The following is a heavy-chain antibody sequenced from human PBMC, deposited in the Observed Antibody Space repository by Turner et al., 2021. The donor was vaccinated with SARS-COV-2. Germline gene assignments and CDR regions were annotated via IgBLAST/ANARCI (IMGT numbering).Heavy chain of an antibody. D-gene: IGHD4-17*01. CDR3: ARHGPTSTTKAFDP. CDR2: IYYSGST. Sequence: QLQLQESGPGLVKPSETLSLSCTVSGGSICSSYYYWGWIRQPPGKGLEWIGSIYYSGSTYYNPSLKSRVTISVDTSKNQFSLKLNSVTAADTAVYYCARHGPTSTTKAFDPWGQGTLVTVSS. J-gene: IGHJ5*02. V-gene: IGHV4-39*01. CDR1: GGSICSSYYY.